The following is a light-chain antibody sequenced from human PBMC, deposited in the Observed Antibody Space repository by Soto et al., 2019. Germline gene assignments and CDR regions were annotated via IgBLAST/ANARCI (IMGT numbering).Light chain of an antibody. CDR3: QQYGSSRFT. V-gene: IGKV3-20*01. Sequence: EIVLTQSPGTLSLSPGERATLSCRASQSISSSYLARYQQKPGQAPRLLVYGASGRATGIPDRFSGSGSGTDFTVTISRLEPEDFAVYYCQQYGSSRFTFGPGTKVDI. CDR1: QSISSSY. J-gene: IGKJ3*01. CDR2: GAS.